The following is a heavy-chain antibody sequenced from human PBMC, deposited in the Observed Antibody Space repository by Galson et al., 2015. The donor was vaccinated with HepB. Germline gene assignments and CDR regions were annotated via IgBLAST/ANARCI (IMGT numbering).Heavy chain of an antibody. Sequence: CAISGDSASSNSSLWNWIRQSPSRGLEWLGRTYYRSNGNNDYAVSVKSRISITSDTSKNHFSLQLNSVTPEDTAVYFCARVLRLRKGYKSPFDYWGQGTLVTLSS. CDR3: ARVLRLRKGYKSPFDY. CDR1: GDSASSNSSL. D-gene: IGHD5-24*01. CDR2: TYYRSNGNN. V-gene: IGHV6-1*01. J-gene: IGHJ4*02.